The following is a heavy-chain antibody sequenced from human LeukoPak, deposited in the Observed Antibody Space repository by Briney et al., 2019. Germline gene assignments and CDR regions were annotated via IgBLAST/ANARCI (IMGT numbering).Heavy chain of an antibody. V-gene: IGHV4-34*01. Sequence: SETLSLTCAVYGGSFSGYYWSWIRQPPGKGLEWIGEINHSGGTNYNPSLKSRVTISVDTSKNQFSLKLSSVTAADTAVYYCARGDIVATPFFDYWGQGTLVTVSS. CDR2: INHSGGT. D-gene: IGHD5-12*01. CDR1: GGSFSGYY. J-gene: IGHJ4*02. CDR3: ARGDIVATPFFDY.